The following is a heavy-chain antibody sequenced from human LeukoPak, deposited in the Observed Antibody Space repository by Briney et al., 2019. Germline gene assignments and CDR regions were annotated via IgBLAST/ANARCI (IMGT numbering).Heavy chain of an antibody. D-gene: IGHD6-13*01. J-gene: IGHJ6*03. CDR1: RFTFSNYA. Sequence: GGSLRLSCTASRFTFSNYAMNWVRQAPGKGLEWVSVISGSGGSTFYADSVKGRFTISRDNSKNTLYLQMNSLRAEDTAVYYCAKGRGSSSWYEYYYYYMDVWGKGTTVTISS. CDR3: AKGRGSSSWYEYYYYYMDV. V-gene: IGHV3-23*01. CDR2: ISGSGGST.